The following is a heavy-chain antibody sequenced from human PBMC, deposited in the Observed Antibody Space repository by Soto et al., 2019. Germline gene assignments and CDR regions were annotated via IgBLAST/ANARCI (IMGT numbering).Heavy chain of an antibody. CDR1: GFTFSTYS. CDR3: ARGSVAGNCFDY. V-gene: IGHV3-48*02. J-gene: IGHJ4*02. Sequence: GGSLRLSCAASGFTFSTYSMNWVRQAPGKGLEWISYISSSSSIIYYADSVKGRITISRDNAKNSLYLQMNSLRDEDTAVYYCARGSVAGNCFDYWGQGIPVTVSS. D-gene: IGHD6-19*01. CDR2: ISSSSSII.